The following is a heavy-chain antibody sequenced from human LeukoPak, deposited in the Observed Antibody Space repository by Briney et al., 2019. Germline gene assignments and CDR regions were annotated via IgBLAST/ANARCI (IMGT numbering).Heavy chain of an antibody. CDR3: ARAADTAMVDNWFDP. V-gene: IGHV3-7*01. J-gene: IGHJ5*02. CDR2: INQNGSEK. CDR1: GFTFSSYW. Sequence: GGSLRLSCAASGFTFSSYWMSWVRQAPGKGLEWVANINQNGSEKFYVASVKGRFTISRDNAKNSLYLQMNSLRAEDTAVYYCARAADTAMVDNWFDPWGQGTLVTVSS. D-gene: IGHD5-18*01.